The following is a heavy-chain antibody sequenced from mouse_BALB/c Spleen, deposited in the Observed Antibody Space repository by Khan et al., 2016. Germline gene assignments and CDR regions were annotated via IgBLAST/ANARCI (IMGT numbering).Heavy chain of an antibody. J-gene: IGHJ3*01. V-gene: IGHV8-12*01. Sequence: QVTLKESGPGILQPSQTLSLTCSFSGFSLSTSGRGVSWIRQPSGKGREWLAHIYWDDDKRYNPALKSRLTIPKDTSSNQVFLKITCVDTADTVSYYGAADDSFAYWGQGTLVTVSA. CDR2: IYWDDDK. D-gene: IGHD2-13*01. CDR3: AADDSFAY. CDR1: GFSLSTSGRG.